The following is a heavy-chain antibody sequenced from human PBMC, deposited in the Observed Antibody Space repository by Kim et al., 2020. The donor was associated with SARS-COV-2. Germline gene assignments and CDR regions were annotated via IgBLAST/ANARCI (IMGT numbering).Heavy chain of an antibody. CDR1: GFTFSSYS. J-gene: IGHJ6*02. CDR3: VYYDSSGYDYGMDV. Sequence: GGSLRLSCAASGFTFSSYSMNWVRQAPGKGLEWVSYISSSSSTIYYADSVKGRFTISRDNAKNSLYLQMNSLRAEDTAVYYCVYYDSSGYDYGMDVWGQGTTVTVSS. V-gene: IGHV3-48*04. D-gene: IGHD3-22*01. CDR2: ISSSSSTI.